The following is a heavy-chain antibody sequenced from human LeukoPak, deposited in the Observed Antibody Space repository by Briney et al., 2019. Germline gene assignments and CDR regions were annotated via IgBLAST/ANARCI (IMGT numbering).Heavy chain of an antibody. Sequence: GGSLRLSCAASGFTFSSYGMHWVRQAPGKGLEWVAVISYDGSNKYNADSVKGRFTISRDNSKNTLYLQMNSLRAEDTAVYYCAKEAATVLYHYFDYWGQGTLVTVSS. CDR3: AKEAATVLYHYFDY. V-gene: IGHV3-30*18. CDR2: ISYDGSNK. J-gene: IGHJ4*02. D-gene: IGHD6-25*01. CDR1: GFTFSSYG.